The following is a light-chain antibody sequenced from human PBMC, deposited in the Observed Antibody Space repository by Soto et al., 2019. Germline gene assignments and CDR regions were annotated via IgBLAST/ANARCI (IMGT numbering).Light chain of an antibody. V-gene: IGKV3-20*01. J-gene: IGKJ2*01. Sequence: IGLTQSPCTLSLSPGERATLSCRASQSVSSSYLAWYQQKPGPAPRLLIYGASSRATGIADRFSGSGCGTDFHLSISRLEPEDFAVYYCQHYGSEPPMYTFGQGTKLEIK. CDR3: QHYGSEPPMYT. CDR2: GAS. CDR1: QSVSSSY.